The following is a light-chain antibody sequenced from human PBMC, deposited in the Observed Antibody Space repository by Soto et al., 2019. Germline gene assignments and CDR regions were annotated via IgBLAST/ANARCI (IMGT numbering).Light chain of an antibody. Sequence: EIVVTQSPATLSVSPGERVTLSCRASQSVSSSLAWYQQRPGQAPRLLIYDTSTRAAGIAARFSGSGSGTEFTLTISSLQSEDSAVYYLQQYVHWPPGAFGQGTTVEIK. CDR1: QSVSSS. J-gene: IGKJ1*01. CDR3: QQYVHWPPGA. V-gene: IGKV3-15*01. CDR2: DTS.